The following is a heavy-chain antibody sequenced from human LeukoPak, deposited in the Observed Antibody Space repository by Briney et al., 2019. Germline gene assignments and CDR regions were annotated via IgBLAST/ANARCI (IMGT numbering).Heavy chain of an antibody. V-gene: IGHV3-49*04. J-gene: IGHJ3*02. D-gene: IGHD6-13*01. Sequence: GGSLRLSCTASGFTFGDYAMSWVRQAPGKGLEWVGFIRSKAYGGTKEYAASVKGRFTISRDDSKSIAYLQMNSLKTEDTAVYYCTRGQGSSWYTDAFDIWGQGTMVTVSS. CDR2: IRSKAYGGTK. CDR3: TRGQGSSWYTDAFDI. CDR1: GFTFGDYA.